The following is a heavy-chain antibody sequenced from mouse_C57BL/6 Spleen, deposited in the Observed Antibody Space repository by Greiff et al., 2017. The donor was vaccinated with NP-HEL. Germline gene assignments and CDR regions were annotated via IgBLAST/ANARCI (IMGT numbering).Heavy chain of an antibody. CDR3: ARGDDYDRGDFDY. D-gene: IGHD2-4*01. CDR1: GYTFTSYG. Sequence: VQLQQSGAELARPGASVKLSCKASGYTFTSYGISWVKQRTGQGLEWIGKIYPRSGNTYYNEKFKGKATLTADKSSSTAYMELRSLTSEDSAVYFGARGDDYDRGDFDYWGQGTTLTVSS. J-gene: IGHJ2*01. V-gene: IGHV1-81*01. CDR2: IYPRSGNT.